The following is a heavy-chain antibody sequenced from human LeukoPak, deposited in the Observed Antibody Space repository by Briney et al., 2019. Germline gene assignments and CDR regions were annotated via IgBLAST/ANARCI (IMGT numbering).Heavy chain of an antibody. V-gene: IGHV4-31*03. CDR2: IYYSGST. CDR1: GGSISSGGYY. Sequence: SETLSLTCTVSGGSISSGGYYWSWIRQHPGKGLEWIGYIYYSGSTYYNPSLKSCVTISVDTSKNQFSLKLSSVTAADTAVYYCASTIRGYDYGGNWDWFDPWGQGTLVTVSS. D-gene: IGHD4-23*01. CDR3: ASTIRGYDYGGNWDWFDP. J-gene: IGHJ5*02.